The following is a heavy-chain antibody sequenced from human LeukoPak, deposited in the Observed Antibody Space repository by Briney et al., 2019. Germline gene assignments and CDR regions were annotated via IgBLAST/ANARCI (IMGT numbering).Heavy chain of an antibody. CDR2: INAGNGNT. Sequence: ASVKVSCKASGYTFTSYAMHWVRQAPGQRLEWMGWINAGNGNTKYSHKCQGRVTITTDTSASTAYVELSSMRSEDTAVYYCARRPYSSGWYSWGRPLGSVDWYFDLWGRGTLVTVSS. CDR1: GYTFTSYA. D-gene: IGHD6-19*01. V-gene: IGHV1-3*01. J-gene: IGHJ2*01. CDR3: ARRPYSSGWYSWGRPLGSVDWYFDL.